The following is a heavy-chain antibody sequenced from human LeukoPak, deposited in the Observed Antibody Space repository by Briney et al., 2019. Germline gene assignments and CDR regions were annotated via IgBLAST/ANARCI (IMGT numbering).Heavy chain of an antibody. D-gene: IGHD4-17*01. J-gene: IGHJ3*02. CDR3: ARHGDSDAFDI. CDR2: ISSSRSYI. V-gene: IGHV3-21*01. Sequence: PGGSLRLSCAASGFTFGSYSMNWVRQAPGKGLEWVSSISSSRSYIYYADSVKGRFTISRDNAKNSLYLQMNSLRAEDTAVYYCARHGDSDAFDIWGQGTMVTVSS. CDR1: GFTFGSYS.